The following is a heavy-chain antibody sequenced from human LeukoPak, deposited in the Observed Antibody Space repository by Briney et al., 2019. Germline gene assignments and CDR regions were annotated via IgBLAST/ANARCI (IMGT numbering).Heavy chain of an antibody. J-gene: IGHJ4*02. V-gene: IGHV1-2*02. CDR2: INPNGGGT. CDR3: AREVDTGIAVAGLPLPGY. CDR1: GYTFTGYY. D-gene: IGHD6-19*01. Sequence: ASVKVSCKASGYTFTGYYMHWVRQAPGQGLEWMGWINPNGGGTNYAQKFQGRVTMTRDTSISTAYMELSRLRSDDTAVYYCAREVDTGIAVAGLPLPGYWGQGTLVTVSS.